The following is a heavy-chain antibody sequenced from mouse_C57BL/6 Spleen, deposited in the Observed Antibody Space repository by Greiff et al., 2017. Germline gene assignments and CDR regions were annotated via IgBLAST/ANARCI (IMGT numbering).Heavy chain of an antibody. Sequence: EVKLMESGGGLVQPGGSLKLSCAASGFTFSSYAMSWVRQTPEKRLEWVATISDGGSYTYYPDNVKGRFTISRDNAKNNLYLQMSHLKSEDTAMYYCARDDGTTYFDYWGQGTTLTVSS. J-gene: IGHJ2*01. CDR1: GFTFSSYA. CDR3: ARDDGTTYFDY. D-gene: IGHD2-3*01. V-gene: IGHV5-4*01. CDR2: ISDGGSYT.